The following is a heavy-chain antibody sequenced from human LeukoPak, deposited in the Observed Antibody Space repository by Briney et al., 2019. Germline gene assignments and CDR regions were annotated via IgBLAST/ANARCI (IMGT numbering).Heavy chain of an antibody. D-gene: IGHD1-26*01. CDR1: GGSISSSSYY. CDR3: ARDMPGWSGSYYGWFDP. CDR2: IYYSGST. J-gene: IGHJ5*02. V-gene: IGHV4-39*07. Sequence: SETLSLTCTVSGGSISSSSYYWGWIRQPPGKGLEWIGSIYYSGSTYYNPFLKSRVTISVDTSKNQFSLKLSSVTAADTAVYYCARDMPGWSGSYYGWFDPWGQGTLVTVSS.